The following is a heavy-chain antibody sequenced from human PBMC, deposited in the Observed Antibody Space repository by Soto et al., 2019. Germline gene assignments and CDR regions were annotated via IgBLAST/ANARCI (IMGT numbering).Heavy chain of an antibody. D-gene: IGHD3-22*01. CDR3: AREDDSSGYSTPDAFDI. V-gene: IGHV1-46*01. Sequence: GASVKVSCKASGYTFTSYYMHWVRQAPGQGLEWMGIINPSGGSTSYAQKFQGRVTMTRDTSTSTVYMELSSLRSEDTAVYYCAREDDSSGYSTPDAFDIWGQGTRGTVS. CDR2: INPSGGST. CDR1: GYTFTSYY. J-gene: IGHJ3*02.